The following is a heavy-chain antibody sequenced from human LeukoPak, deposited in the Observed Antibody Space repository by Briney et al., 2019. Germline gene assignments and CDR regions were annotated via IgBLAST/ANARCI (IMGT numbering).Heavy chain of an antibody. V-gene: IGHV4-34*01. Sequence: SETLSLTCAVYGGSFSGYYWSWIRQPPGKGLEWIGEINHNGSTNYNPSLKSRVTISVDTSKNQFSLKLSSVTAADTAVYYCARGHLGAAITRRRNWFDPWGQGTLVTVSS. CDR1: GGSFSGYY. CDR3: ARGHLGAAITRRRNWFDP. CDR2: INHNGST. D-gene: IGHD2-2*02. J-gene: IGHJ5*02.